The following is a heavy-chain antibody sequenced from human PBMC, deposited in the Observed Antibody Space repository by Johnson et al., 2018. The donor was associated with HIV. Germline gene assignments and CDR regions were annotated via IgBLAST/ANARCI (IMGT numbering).Heavy chain of an antibody. D-gene: IGHD6-6*01. V-gene: IGHV3-30-3*01. J-gene: IGHJ3*02. CDR3: ARRHSSSASGAFDI. CDR2: ISYDGSNK. CDR1: GFTFSSYA. Sequence: QVKLVESGGGVVQPGRSLRLSCAASGFTFSSYAMHWVRQAPGKGLEWVAVISYDGSNKYYADSVKGRFTISRDNSKNTLYLQMNSLRAEDTAVYYCARRHSSSASGAFDIWGQGTMVTVSS.